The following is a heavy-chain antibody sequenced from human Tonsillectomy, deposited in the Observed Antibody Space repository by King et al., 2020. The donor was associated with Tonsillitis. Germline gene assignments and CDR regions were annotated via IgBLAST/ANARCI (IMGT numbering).Heavy chain of an antibody. CDR3: ASDTTLNSGDYYYGMDD. CDR1: GFTFSSYG. D-gene: IGHD1-1*01. J-gene: IGHJ6*02. V-gene: IGHV3-33*01. CDR2: IWYDGSNK. Sequence: VQLVESGGGVVQPGRSLRLSCAASGFTFSSYGMHWVRQAPGKGLEWVAVIWYDGSNKYYADSVKGRFTISRDNSKNTLYLQMNSLRAADTAVYYCASDTTLNSGDYYYGMDDWGQGTTVTVSS.